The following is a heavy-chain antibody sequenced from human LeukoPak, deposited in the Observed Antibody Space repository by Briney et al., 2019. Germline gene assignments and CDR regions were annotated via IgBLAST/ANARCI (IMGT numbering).Heavy chain of an antibody. CDR1: GFTFSGYD. J-gene: IGHJ4*02. Sequence: GGSLRLSCAASGFTFSGYDMHWVRQAAGKGLEWVAFIRYDGSNKYYADSVKGRFTISRDNSKNTLYLQMNSLRPEDTAVYYCARRPEDCSGNSCYTAPDYWGQGTLVTVSS. V-gene: IGHV3-30*02. CDR2: IRYDGSNK. D-gene: IGHD2-15*01. CDR3: ARRPEDCSGNSCYTAPDY.